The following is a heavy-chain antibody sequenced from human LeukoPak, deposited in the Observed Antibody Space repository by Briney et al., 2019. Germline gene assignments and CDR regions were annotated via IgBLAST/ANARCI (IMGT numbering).Heavy chain of an antibody. CDR2: IYYSGST. D-gene: IGHD6-13*01. V-gene: IGHV4-59*01. J-gene: IGHJ4*02. CDR1: GHSISNTYY. Sequence: NPSETLSLTCSVSGHSISNTYYWGWIRQPPGKGLEWIGYIYYSGSTNYNPSLKSRVTISVDTSKNQFSLKLSSVTAADTAVYYCARDSLIAAAGRFDYWGQGTLVTVSS. CDR3: ARDSLIAAAGRFDY.